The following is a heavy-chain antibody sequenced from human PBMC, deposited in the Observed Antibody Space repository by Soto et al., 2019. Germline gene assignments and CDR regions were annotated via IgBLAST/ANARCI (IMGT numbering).Heavy chain of an antibody. CDR2: ISSSGMTI. Sequence: GGSLRLSCAASGFSFSTYAMNWVRQAPGKGLEWVAYISSSGMTIYYADSVKGRFTISRDNAENSLYLQMHSLRDEDTAIYFCARMDQLPNSDYYYFYLDVWGKGTTVTVSS. J-gene: IGHJ6*03. CDR3: ARMDQLPNSDYYYFYLDV. CDR1: GFSFSTYA. D-gene: IGHD2-2*01. V-gene: IGHV3-48*02.